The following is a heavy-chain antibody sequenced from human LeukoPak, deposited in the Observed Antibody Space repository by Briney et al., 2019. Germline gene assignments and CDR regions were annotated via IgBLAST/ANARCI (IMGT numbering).Heavy chain of an antibody. Sequence: GASVKVSCKASGYTFTSYGISWVRQAPGQGLEWMGWISGYNGNTYYAQKLQGRVTMTTDTFTSTVYMELRSLRSDDTAVYFCARDLEYYGSGSNHHDVFDCWGQGTLVTVSS. J-gene: IGHJ4*02. CDR3: ARDLEYYGSGSNHHDVFDC. CDR1: GYTFTSYG. CDR2: ISGYNGNT. D-gene: IGHD3-10*01. V-gene: IGHV1-18*01.